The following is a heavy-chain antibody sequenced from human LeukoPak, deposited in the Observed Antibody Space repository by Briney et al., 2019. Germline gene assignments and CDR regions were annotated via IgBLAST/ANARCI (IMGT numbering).Heavy chain of an antibody. CDR1: GFTFSSYW. D-gene: IGHD1-7*01. J-gene: IGHJ4*02. V-gene: IGHV3-74*01. CDR3: AREELRYFDY. CDR2: INSDGSST. Sequence: GGSLRLSCAASGFTFSSYWMHWVRHAPGKGLVRVSRINSDGSSTSYADSVKGRFTISRDNAKNTLYLQMNSLRAEDTAVYYCAREELRYFDYWGQGTLVTVSS.